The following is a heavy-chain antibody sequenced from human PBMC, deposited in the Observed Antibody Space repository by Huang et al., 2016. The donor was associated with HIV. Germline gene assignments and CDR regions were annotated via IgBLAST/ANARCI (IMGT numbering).Heavy chain of an antibody. D-gene: IGHD6-6*01. CDR1: GGSMSSYY. Sequence: QVQLQESGPGLVKPSETLSLTCTVSGGSMSSYYWSWIRQPPGKGLEWIGYIYYSGSTNYNPSLKRRVTIAGDTSKNQFSRRLSSVTAADTAVYYCASASIAARRWFDPWGQGSLVTVSS. V-gene: IGHV4-59*01. J-gene: IGHJ5*02. CDR2: IYYSGST. CDR3: ASASIAARRWFDP.